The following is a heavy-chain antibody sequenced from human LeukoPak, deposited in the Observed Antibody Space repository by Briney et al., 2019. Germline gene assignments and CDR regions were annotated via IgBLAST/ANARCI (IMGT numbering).Heavy chain of an antibody. Sequence: PSETLSLTCTVSGGSISSGSYYWSWIRQPAGKGLEGFGRIYTSMSTNYNPSLKSRVTKSVDTSTTPICIELTSMTAPHPSVSYCARRFDDFWSGYSYYFDYGRQGTLVTVSS. V-gene: IGHV4-61*02. CDR2: IYTSMST. CDR3: ARRFDDFWSGYSYYFDY. CDR1: GGSISSGSYY. J-gene: IGHJ4*02. D-gene: IGHD3-3*01.